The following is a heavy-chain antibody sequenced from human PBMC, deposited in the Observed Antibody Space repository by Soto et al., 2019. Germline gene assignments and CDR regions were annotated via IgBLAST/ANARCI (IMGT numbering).Heavy chain of an antibody. CDR1: GYTXTSYG. CDR2: ISAYNCNT. D-gene: IGHD2-2*01. J-gene: IGHJ6*02. V-gene: IGHV1-18*04. Sequence: GXSXKVSFKASGYTXTSYGISLVRQAPGQGLEWIGWISAYNCNTRYAQKLQGRVTMTTDTSTSTAYMELRSLRSDDTAVYYCARDGRIVVVPAGRDYYYYGMDVWGQGTTVPVSS. CDR3: ARDGRIVVVPAGRDYYYYGMDV.